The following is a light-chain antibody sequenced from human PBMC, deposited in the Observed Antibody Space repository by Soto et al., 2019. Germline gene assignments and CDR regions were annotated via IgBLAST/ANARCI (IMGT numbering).Light chain of an antibody. CDR2: GAS. Sequence: EVVMTQSPATLSVSPGERATLSCRASQSVSSNLVWYQQKPGQAPRLLIYGASTRATGIPARFSGSGSGTEFALTISSLQSEHFAVYYCQHYNNWPPYTFGQGTKLEIK. CDR3: QHYNNWPPYT. CDR1: QSVSSN. J-gene: IGKJ2*01. V-gene: IGKV3-15*01.